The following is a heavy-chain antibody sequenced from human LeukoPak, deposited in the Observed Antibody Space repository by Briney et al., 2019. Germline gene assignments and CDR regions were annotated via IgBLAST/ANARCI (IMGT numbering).Heavy chain of an antibody. V-gene: IGHV4-61*02. D-gene: IGHD5-18*01. Sequence: SETLSLTCTVSGGSISSGSYYWSWIRQPAGKGLEWIGRIYTSGSTNYNPSLKSRVTMSVDTSKNQFSLKLSSVTAADTAVYYCASPRTTGYSYGYWYDYWGQGTLVTVSS. CDR1: GGSISSGSYY. CDR2: IYTSGST. J-gene: IGHJ4*02. CDR3: ASPRTTGYSYGYWYDY.